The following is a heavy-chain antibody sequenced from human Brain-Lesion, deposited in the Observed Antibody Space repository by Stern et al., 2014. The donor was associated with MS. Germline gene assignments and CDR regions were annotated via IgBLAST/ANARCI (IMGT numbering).Heavy chain of an antibody. J-gene: IGHJ4*02. V-gene: IGHV3-66*02. CDR1: GFTVSNYY. D-gene: IGHD4-17*01. CDR3: ARGRVTTVTTYYFDS. CDR2: IYTRGKT. Sequence: EVQLVQSGGGLVQPGGSLRLSCAASGFTVSNYYMSWVRQAPGKGLEWVSIIYTRGKTYYADSVRGRFVISRDKSKSTLYLQMDSLRPEDTAVYYCARGRVTTVTTYYFDSGGQGTRVTVSS.